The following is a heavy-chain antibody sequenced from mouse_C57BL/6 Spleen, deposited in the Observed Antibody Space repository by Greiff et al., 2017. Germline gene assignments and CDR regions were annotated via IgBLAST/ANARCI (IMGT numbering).Heavy chain of an antibody. D-gene: IGHD1-1*01. CDR2: ISYDGSN. Sequence: ESGPGLVKPSQSLSLTCSVTGYSITSGYYWNWIRQFPGNKLEWMGYISYDGSNNYNPSLKNRISITRDTSKNQFFLKLNSVTTEDTATYYCARAYYGSSYGAMDYWGQGTSVTVSS. CDR1: GYSITSGYY. CDR3: ARAYYGSSYGAMDY. J-gene: IGHJ4*01. V-gene: IGHV3-6*01.